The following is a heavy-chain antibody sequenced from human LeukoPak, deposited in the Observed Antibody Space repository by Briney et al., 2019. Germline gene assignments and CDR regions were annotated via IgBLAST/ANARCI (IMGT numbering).Heavy chain of an antibody. Sequence: SETLSLTCAVCGGSFSGYYWSWIRQPPGKGLEWIGEINHGGSTNYNPSLKSRVTISVDTSKNQFSLKLSSVTAADTAVYYCARHGRGRSSGYFHWGQGTLVTVSS. CDR2: INHGGST. CDR1: GGSFSGYY. J-gene: IGHJ4*02. CDR3: ARHGRGRSSGYFH. V-gene: IGHV4-34*01. D-gene: IGHD3-22*01.